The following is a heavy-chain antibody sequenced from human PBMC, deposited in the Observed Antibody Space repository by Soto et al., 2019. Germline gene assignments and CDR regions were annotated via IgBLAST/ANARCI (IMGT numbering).Heavy chain of an antibody. Sequence: PSETLSLTCTVSGGSISSGGYYWSWIRQHPGKGLEWIGYIYYSGSTYYNPSLKSRVTISVDTSKNQFSLKLSSVTAADTAVYYCARDSVKVGADYWGQGTLVTVSS. V-gene: IGHV4-31*03. D-gene: IGHD1-26*01. CDR3: ARDSVKVGADY. CDR1: GGSISSGGYY. J-gene: IGHJ4*02. CDR2: IYYSGST.